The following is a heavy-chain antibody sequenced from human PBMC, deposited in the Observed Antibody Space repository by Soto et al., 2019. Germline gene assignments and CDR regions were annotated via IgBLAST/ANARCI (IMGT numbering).Heavy chain of an antibody. V-gene: IGHV3-33*01. J-gene: IGHJ4*02. CDR1: GFTFSSYG. CDR3: ARDRYSSGWYDLDY. D-gene: IGHD6-19*01. CDR2: IWYDGSNK. Sequence: QVQLVESGGGVVQPGRSLRLSCAASGFTFSSYGMHWVRQAPGKGLEWVAVIWYDGSNKYYADSVKGRFTISRDNSKNTLYLQMNSLRAEDTAVYCCARDRYSSGWYDLDYWGQGTLVTVSS.